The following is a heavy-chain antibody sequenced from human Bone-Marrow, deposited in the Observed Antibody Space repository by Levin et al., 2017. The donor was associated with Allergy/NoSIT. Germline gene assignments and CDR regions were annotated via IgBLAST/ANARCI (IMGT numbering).Heavy chain of an antibody. CDR1: GYTFTGYY. Sequence: GESLKISCKASGYTFTGYYMHWVRQAPGQGLEWMGWINPNSGGTNYAQKFQGRVTMTRDTSISTAYMELSRLRSDDTAVYYCARDYVLLCFGENNWCDPWGQGTLVTVSS. D-gene: IGHD3-10*01. J-gene: IGHJ5*02. V-gene: IGHV1-2*02. CDR2: INPNSGGT. CDR3: ARDYVLLCFGENNWCDP.